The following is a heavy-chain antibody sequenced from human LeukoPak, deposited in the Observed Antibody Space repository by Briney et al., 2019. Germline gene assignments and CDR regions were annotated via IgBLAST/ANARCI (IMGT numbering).Heavy chain of an antibody. D-gene: IGHD3-22*01. CDR3: ARAFYYYDTSGYYDNPDY. Sequence: GGSLRLSCAASGFTFSSYSMSWVRQAPGEGLEWVSYINSNSSAMYYADSVKGRFTISRDNAKNSLYLQMNSLRAEDTAVYYCARAFYYYDTSGYYDNPDYWGQGTLVTVSS. CDR2: INSNSSAM. V-gene: IGHV3-48*04. J-gene: IGHJ4*02. CDR1: GFTFSSYS.